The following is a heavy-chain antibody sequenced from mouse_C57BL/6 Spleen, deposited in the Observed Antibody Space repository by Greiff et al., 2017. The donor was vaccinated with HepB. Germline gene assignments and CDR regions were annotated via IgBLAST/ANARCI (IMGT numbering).Heavy chain of an antibody. CDR1: GFTFSDYG. CDR3: ARRLTGTYYYAMDY. D-gene: IGHD4-1*01. CDR2: ISSGSSTI. J-gene: IGHJ4*01. Sequence: EVQLVESGGGLVKPGGSLKLSCAASGFTFSDYGMHWVRQAPEKGLEWVAYISSGSSTIYYADTVKGRFTISRDNAKNTLFLQMTSLRSEDTAMYYCARRLTGTYYYAMDYWGQGTSVTVSS. V-gene: IGHV5-17*01.